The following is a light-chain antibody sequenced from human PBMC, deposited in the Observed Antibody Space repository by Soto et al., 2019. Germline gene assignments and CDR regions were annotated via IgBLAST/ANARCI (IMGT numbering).Light chain of an antibody. CDR1: SSDVGGYNY. Sequence: QSVLTQPASVSGSPGQSITISCTGTSSDVGGYNYVSWYKQQPGKAPKFMIYDVTNRPSGVSNRFSGSKSGNTASLTISGLQAEDVADYYCCTYTTSNTRQIVVGTGTNVTV. CDR3: CTYTTSNTRQIV. CDR2: DVT. J-gene: IGLJ1*01. V-gene: IGLV2-14*01.